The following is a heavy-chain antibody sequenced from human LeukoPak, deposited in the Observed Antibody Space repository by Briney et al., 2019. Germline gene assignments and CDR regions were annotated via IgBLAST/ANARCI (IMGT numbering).Heavy chain of an antibody. D-gene: IGHD3-10*01. V-gene: IGHV3-7*01. J-gene: IGHJ4*02. CDR2: IKQDGSEK. CDR3: AKDRDYYGSGSYYGYPDY. Sequence: GGSLRLSCAASGFTFSSYWMSWVRQAPGKGLEWVANIKQDGSEKYYVDSVKGRFTISRDNSKNTLYLQMNSLRAEDTAVYYCAKDRDYYGSGSYYGYPDYWGQGTLVTVSS. CDR1: GFTFSSYW.